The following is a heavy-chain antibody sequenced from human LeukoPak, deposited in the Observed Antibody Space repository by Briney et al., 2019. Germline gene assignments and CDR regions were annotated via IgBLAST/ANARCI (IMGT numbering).Heavy chain of an antibody. CDR1: GDSVSSISVA. CDR3: SLARSEYHYGMDV. Sequence: SQTLSLTCAISGDSVSSISVAWNCIRQSPSRGLEWLGRKDYSAKWYSEYAVSVKSRINISPDTSKNQFSLQLTSVTPEDTAVYYCSLARSEYHYGMDVWGQGTTVTVSS. V-gene: IGHV6-1*01. J-gene: IGHJ6*02. CDR2: KDYSAKWYS.